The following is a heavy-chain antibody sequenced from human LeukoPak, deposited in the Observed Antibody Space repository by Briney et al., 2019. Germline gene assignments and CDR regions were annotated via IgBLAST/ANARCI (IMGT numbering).Heavy chain of an antibody. CDR3: ARADGYTRYYFDY. V-gene: IGHV1-69*05. CDR2: IIPIFGTA. CDR1: GGTFSSYA. J-gene: IGHJ4*02. Sequence: ASVKVSCKASGGTFSSYAISWVRRAPGQGLEWMGGIIPIFGTANYAQKFQGRVTITTDESTSTAYMELSSLRSEDTAVYYCARADGYTRYYFDYWGQGTLVTVSS. D-gene: IGHD5-24*01.